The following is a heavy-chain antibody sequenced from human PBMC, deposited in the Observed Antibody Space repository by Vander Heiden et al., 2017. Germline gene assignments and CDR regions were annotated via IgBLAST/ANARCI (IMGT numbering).Heavy chain of an antibody. Sequence: QLQLQESGPGLVKPSETLSLTCTVSSSISSNNYYWGWIRQPPGKGLEWIGNILYSGTTYYNPSLKSRVTISVDTSKNQFSLILSSVTAADTAVYYCARQIRSYYSDRSGYYYRPNWFDPWGQGTLVTVSS. CDR2: ILYSGTT. CDR1: SSISSNNYY. D-gene: IGHD3-22*01. CDR3: ARQIRSYYSDRSGYYYRPNWFDP. V-gene: IGHV4-39*01. J-gene: IGHJ5*02.